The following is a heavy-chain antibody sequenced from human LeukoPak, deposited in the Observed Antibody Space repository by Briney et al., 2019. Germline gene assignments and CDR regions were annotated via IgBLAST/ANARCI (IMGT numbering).Heavy chain of an antibody. CDR1: GFTFTSFG. CDR3: AKGDGFGLLWFAEVFDY. CDR2: ISGSGGRT. V-gene: IGHV3-23*01. D-gene: IGHD3-10*01. J-gene: IGHJ4*02. Sequence: GGSLRLSCVASGFTFTSFGMNWVRQAPGKGLEWVSVISGSGGRTYYADSVKGRFNISRDNSKKTLYVQMNSLRAEDTAVYYCAKGDGFGLLWFAEVFDYWGQGTLVTVSS.